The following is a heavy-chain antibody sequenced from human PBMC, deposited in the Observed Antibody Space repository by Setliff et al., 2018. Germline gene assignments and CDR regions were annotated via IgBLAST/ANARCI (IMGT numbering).Heavy chain of an antibody. CDR3: ASARPHFGVVIRSPPDY. D-gene: IGHD3-3*01. Sequence: ASVKVSCKASGYTFTSYAMNWVRQAPGQGLEWMGWINTNTGNPTYAQGFTGRFVFSLDTSVSTAYLQISSLKAEDTAVYYCASARPHFGVVIRSPPDYWGQGTLVTVS. J-gene: IGHJ4*02. CDR2: INTNTGNP. V-gene: IGHV7-4-1*02. CDR1: GYTFTSYA.